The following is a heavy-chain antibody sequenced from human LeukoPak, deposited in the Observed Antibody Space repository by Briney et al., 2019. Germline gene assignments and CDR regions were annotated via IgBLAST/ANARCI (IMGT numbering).Heavy chain of an antibody. J-gene: IGHJ4*02. D-gene: IGHD3-10*01. Sequence: PSETLSLTCTVSGGSLSSYYWSWIRHPPANALERIGYIYYSGSTNYNPSLKSRVIISVDTSKKQFSLKLSSVTAADTSVYYCARARGGLLSQGFDYWGQGTLVTVSS. V-gene: IGHV4-59*01. CDR3: ARARGGLLSQGFDY. CDR1: GGSLSSYY. CDR2: IYYSGST.